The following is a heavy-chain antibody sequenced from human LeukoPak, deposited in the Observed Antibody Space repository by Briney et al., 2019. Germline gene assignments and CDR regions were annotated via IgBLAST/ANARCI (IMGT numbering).Heavy chain of an antibody. CDR3: ARKDGGSNWFDP. CDR1: GGTFSSYA. J-gene: IGHJ5*02. D-gene: IGHD4-23*01. V-gene: IGHV1-69*06. CDR2: IIPIFGTA. Sequence: ASVKVSCKASGGTFSSYAISWVRQAPGQGLEWMGGIIPIFGTANYAQKFQGRVTITADKSTSTAYMELSSLRSEDTAVYYCARKDGGSNWFDPWGQGTLVTVSS.